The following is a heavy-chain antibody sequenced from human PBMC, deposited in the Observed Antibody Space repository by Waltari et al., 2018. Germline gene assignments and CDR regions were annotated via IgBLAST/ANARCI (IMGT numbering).Heavy chain of an antibody. Sequence: QVQLQQWGAGLLKPSETLSLTCAVYGGSFSGYYGGWIGQPPGKGLEWIGEINQRVSTNDNPSPKSRVTIAVDTSKNQFSLKLSSVTVADTAVYYCAVISGSNDAFDIWGQGTMVTVSS. D-gene: IGHD1-26*01. CDR1: GGSFSGYY. CDR2: INQRVST. CDR3: AVISGSNDAFDI. V-gene: IGHV4-34*01. J-gene: IGHJ3*02.